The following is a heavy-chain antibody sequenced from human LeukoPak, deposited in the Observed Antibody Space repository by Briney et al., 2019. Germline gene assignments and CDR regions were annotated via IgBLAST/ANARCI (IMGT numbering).Heavy chain of an antibody. CDR1: GFTFSSYA. J-gene: IGHJ4*02. CDR3: ARDLNLGS. V-gene: IGHV3-66*01. Sequence: GGSLRLSCAASGFTFSSYAMSWVRQAPGKGLEWVSVIYSGGSTYYADSVKGRFTISRDNSKNTLYLQMNSLRAEDTAVYYCARDLNLGSWGQGTLVTVSS. CDR2: IYSGGST.